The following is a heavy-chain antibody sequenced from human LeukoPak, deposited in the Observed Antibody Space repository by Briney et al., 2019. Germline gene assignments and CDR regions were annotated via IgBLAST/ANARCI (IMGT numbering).Heavy chain of an antibody. CDR1: GFTFDDYA. V-gene: IGHV3-9*01. J-gene: IGHJ4*02. CDR3: AKDMARDGTVTTFDY. Sequence: GRSLRLSCAASGFTFDDYAMHWVRQAPGKGLEWVSGISWNSGSIGYADSVKGRFTISRDNAKNSLYLQMNSLRAEDTALYYCAKDMARDGTVTTFDYWGQGTLVTVSS. CDR2: ISWNSGSI. D-gene: IGHD4-17*01.